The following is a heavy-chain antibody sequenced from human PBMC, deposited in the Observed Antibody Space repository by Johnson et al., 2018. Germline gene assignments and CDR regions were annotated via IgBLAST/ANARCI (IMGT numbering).Heavy chain of an antibody. CDR2: IWYDGSNK. D-gene: IGHD6-6*01. CDR1: GFTFRNFG. J-gene: IGHJ4*02. Sequence: QVQLVQSGGGVVQPGRSLRLSCAASGFTFRNFGMHWVRQAPGKGLEWVAFIWYDGSNKDYADSVGGRFTFSRDNSKNTLYLQMNSLRAEDTAVYYCARDRATRYFDYWGQGTLGTVSA. CDR3: ARDRATRYFDY. V-gene: IGHV3-33*01.